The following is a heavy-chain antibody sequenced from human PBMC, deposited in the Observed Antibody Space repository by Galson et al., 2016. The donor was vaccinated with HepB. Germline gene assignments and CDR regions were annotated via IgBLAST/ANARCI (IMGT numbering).Heavy chain of an antibody. CDR2: VGSGLET. J-gene: IGHJ4*02. V-gene: IGHV3-23*01. D-gene: IGHD2-2*01. CDR1: GFPFSSFG. CDR3: AKQRGSTYQVYYFDY. Sequence: LRLSCAASGFPFSSFGMSWVRQAPGKELEWVSYVGSGLETYYVGSVKGRFTISRDNSKNTLYLQMNSLSAEDTALYYCAKQRGSTYQVYYFDYGGQGVLVTVSS.